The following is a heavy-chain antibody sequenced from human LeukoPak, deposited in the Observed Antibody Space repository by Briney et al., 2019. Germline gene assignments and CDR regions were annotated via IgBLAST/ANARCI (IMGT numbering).Heavy chain of an antibody. J-gene: IGHJ5*02. CDR3: ASSKGYCSSTSCPNWFDP. V-gene: IGHV1-2*02. Sequence: GASVKVSCKASGYTFTGYYMHWVRQAPGQGLEWMGWINPNSGGTNYAQKFQGRVTMTRDTSISTAYMELSRLRSDDTAVYYCASSKGYCSSTSCPNWFDPWGQGTLVTDSS. CDR1: GYTFTGYY. D-gene: IGHD2-2*01. CDR2: INPNSGGT.